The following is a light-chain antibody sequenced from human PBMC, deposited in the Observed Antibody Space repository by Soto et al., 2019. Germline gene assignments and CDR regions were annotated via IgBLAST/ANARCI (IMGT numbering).Light chain of an antibody. Sequence: QSALTQPPSVSGSPGQSVTISCTGTSSDVGGYNCVSWYQQPPGTAPKLMIYDVSNRPSGVPDRFSGSKSGNTASLTISGLQAEDEAYYYCSSYTSSSTYVFGTGTKLTVL. CDR1: SSDVGGYNC. CDR2: DVS. CDR3: SSYTSSSTYV. V-gene: IGLV2-18*02. J-gene: IGLJ1*01.